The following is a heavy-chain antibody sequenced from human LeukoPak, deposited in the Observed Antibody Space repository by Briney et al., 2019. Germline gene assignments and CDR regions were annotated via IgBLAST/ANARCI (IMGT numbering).Heavy chain of an antibody. D-gene: IGHD2-21*02. J-gene: IGHJ3*02. V-gene: IGHV4-34*01. Sequence: SETLSLTCAVYGGSFSGYYWSWIRQPPGKGLEWIGETNHSGSTNYNPSLKSRVTISVDTSKNQFSLKLSSVTAADTAVYYCARPLAYCGGDCYTPDAFDIWGQGTMVTVSS. CDR3: ARPLAYCGGDCYTPDAFDI. CDR2: TNHSGST. CDR1: GGSFSGYY.